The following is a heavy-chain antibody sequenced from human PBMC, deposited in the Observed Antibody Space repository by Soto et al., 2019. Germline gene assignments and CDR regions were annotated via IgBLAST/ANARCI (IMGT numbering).Heavy chain of an antibody. CDR2: INHSGST. J-gene: IGHJ4*02. CDR3: ARGPPLLWFGESPRYFDY. Sequence: SETLSLTCAVYGGSFSGYYWSWIRQPPGKGLEWTGEINHSGSTNYNPSLKSRVTISVDTSKNQFSLKLSSVTAADTAVYYCARGPPLLWFGESPRYFDYWGQGTLVTVSS. CDR1: GGSFSGYY. V-gene: IGHV4-34*01. D-gene: IGHD3-10*01.